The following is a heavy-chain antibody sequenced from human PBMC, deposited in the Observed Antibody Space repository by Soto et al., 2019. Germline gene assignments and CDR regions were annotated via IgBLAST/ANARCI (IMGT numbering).Heavy chain of an antibody. CDR2: INAGNGNT. J-gene: IGHJ6*02. D-gene: IGHD3-10*01. V-gene: IGHV1-3*01. CDR3: ARGWFGELFPDRLDYYGMDV. CDR1: GYTFTSYA. Sequence: QVQLVQSGAEVKKPGASVKVSCKASGYTFTSYAMHWVRQAPGQRLEWMGWINAGNGNTKYSQKFQGRVTITRDTSASTAYMELSSLRSEDTAVYYCARGWFGELFPDRLDYYGMDVWGQGTTVTVSS.